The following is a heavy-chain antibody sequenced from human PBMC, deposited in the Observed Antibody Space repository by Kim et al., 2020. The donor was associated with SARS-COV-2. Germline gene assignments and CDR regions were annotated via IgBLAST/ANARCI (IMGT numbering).Heavy chain of an antibody. V-gene: IGHV3-23*01. CDR3: AKGSNWFDR. Sequence: GGSLRLSCAASGLTFSKYAMTWVRQAPGKGLEWVSGISSTGGTTDYADSVKGRFTISRDNSKNTVYLQTNSLRAEDTAVYYCAKGSNWFDRWGQGTLVTVSS. D-gene: IGHD3-10*01. CDR1: GLTFSKYA. CDR2: ISSTGGTT. J-gene: IGHJ5*02.